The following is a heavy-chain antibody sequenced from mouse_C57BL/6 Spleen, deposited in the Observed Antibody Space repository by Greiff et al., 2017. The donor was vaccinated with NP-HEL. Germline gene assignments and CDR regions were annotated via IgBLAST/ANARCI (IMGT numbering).Heavy chain of an antibody. D-gene: IGHD3-2*02. Sequence: QVQLQQPGAELVMPGASVKLSCKASGYTFTSYWMHWVKQRPGQGLEWIGEIDPSDSYTNYNQKFKGKSTLTVDKSSSTAYMQLSSLTSEDSAVYYCARGGTAQALAWFAYWGQGTLVTVSA. CDR1: GYTFTSYW. CDR2: IDPSDSYT. J-gene: IGHJ3*01. V-gene: IGHV1-69*01. CDR3: ARGGTAQALAWFAY.